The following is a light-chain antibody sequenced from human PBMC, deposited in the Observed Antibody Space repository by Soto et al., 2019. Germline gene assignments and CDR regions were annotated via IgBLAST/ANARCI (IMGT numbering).Light chain of an antibody. Sequence: DIVMTQSPDFLTVSLGERATINCKSSRNVLYTSNTKNYLAWYQQEPGQPPKLLIYWASTRESGVPDRFSGSGSGTDSTLTISSLQAEDVAVYYCQQYYSAPWTFGQGTKVDIK. J-gene: IGKJ1*01. CDR2: WAS. CDR1: RNVLYTSNTKNY. V-gene: IGKV4-1*01. CDR3: QQYYSAPWT.